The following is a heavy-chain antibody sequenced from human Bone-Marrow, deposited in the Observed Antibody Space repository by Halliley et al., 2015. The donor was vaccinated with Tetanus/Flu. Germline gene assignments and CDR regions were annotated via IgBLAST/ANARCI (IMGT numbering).Heavy chain of an antibody. CDR1: GDSLSNDNW. D-gene: IGHD2-15*01. J-gene: IGHJ5*01. V-gene: IGHV4-4*02. CDR2: ISRTGTT. Sequence: TLSLTCVVSGDSLSNDNWWSWVRQPPGKGLQWIGEISRTGTTTYSPSLRSRVTISMDKSKNLLSLKVNSVPAADTAVYYCARDIDAGAVFDSWGQGTLVTVSS. CDR3: ARDIDAGAVFDS.